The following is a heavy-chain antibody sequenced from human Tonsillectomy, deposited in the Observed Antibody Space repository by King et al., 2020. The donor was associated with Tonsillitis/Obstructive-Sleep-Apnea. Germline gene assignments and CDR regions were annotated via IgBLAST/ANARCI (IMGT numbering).Heavy chain of an antibody. CDR3: AGRIGQRYNYTDV. D-gene: IGHD6-25*01. J-gene: IGHJ6*03. CDR1: GGSFSGYY. Sequence: VQLQQWGAGLLKPSETLSLTCAVYGGSFSGYYWSWIRQPPGKGLEWIGEINHSGRINYNPSLKSRVTISVDTSKNQFSLKLSSVTAADTAVYYCAGRIGQRYNYTDVWGKGTTVTVSS. CDR2: INHSGRI. V-gene: IGHV4-34*01.